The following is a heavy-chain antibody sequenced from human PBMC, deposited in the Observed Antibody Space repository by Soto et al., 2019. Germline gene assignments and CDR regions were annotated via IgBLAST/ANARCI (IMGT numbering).Heavy chain of an antibody. V-gene: IGHV4-39*01. D-gene: IGHD6-25*01. CDR3: AGLGQQRPGSYYYYGMDV. Sequence: SETLSLTCTVSGGSISSSSYYWGWIRQPPGKGLEWIGSIYYSGSTYYNPSLKSRVTISVDTSKNQFSLKLSSVTAADTAVYYCAGLGQQRPGSYYYYGMDVWGQGTTVTVSS. CDR1: GGSISSSSYY. J-gene: IGHJ6*02. CDR2: IYYSGST.